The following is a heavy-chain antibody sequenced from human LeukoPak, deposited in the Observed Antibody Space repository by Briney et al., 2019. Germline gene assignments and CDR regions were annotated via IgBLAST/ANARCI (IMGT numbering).Heavy chain of an antibody. CDR3: AREEWLGLGAFDI. CDR1: GYTFTSYG. CDR2: IIPIFGTA. V-gene: IGHV1-69*06. J-gene: IGHJ3*02. D-gene: IGHD5-12*01. Sequence: ASVKVSCKASGYTFTSYGISWVRQAPGQGLEWMGGIIPIFGTANYAQKFQGRVTITADKSTSTAYMELSSLRSEDTAVYYCAREEWLGLGAFDIWGQGTMVTVSS.